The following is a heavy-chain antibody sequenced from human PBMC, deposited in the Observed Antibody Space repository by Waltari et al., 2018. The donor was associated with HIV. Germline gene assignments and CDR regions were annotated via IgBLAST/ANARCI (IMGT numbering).Heavy chain of an antibody. CDR1: GYTFISYG. D-gene: IGHD1-26*01. J-gene: IGHJ4*02. CDR2: ISTYNGHT. CDR3: ARGGSYPKYYFDY. Sequence: QVQLVQSGAEVKEPGASVKVSCKASGYTFISYGISWVRQAPGQGLEWMGWISTYNGHTNYAQKFQGRFSMTTDTSTSTAYMDLRSLTSDDTAIYYCARGGSYPKYYFDYWGQGSLVTVSS. V-gene: IGHV1-18*01.